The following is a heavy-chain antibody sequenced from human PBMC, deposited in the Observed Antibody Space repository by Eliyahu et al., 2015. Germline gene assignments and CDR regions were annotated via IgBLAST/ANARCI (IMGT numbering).Heavy chain of an antibody. CDR3: ARGGGGALIIIS. Sequence: EVQLVESGGGLVKPGGSLRLSCAASGFXLSSFYMTWVXQTPGKGLGWVSSISGSRHYIYYADSVKGRFTISRDNAKNSLDLEMNSLRAEDTGVYYCARGGGGALIIISWGQGTLVTVSS. J-gene: IGHJ5*02. V-gene: IGHV3-21*01. CDR1: GFXLSSFY. D-gene: IGHD3-10*01. CDR2: ISGSRHYI.